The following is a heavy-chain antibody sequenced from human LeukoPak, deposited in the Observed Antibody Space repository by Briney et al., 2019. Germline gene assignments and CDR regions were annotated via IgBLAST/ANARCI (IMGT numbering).Heavy chain of an antibody. CDR3: TRDRVGATFDY. V-gene: IGHV3-49*03. CDR1: GFTFGDYA. Sequence: GGSLRLSCTASGFTFGDYAMSWFRQAPGKGLEWVGFIRSKAYGGTTEYAASVKGRFTISRDDSKSIAYLQMNSLKTEDTAVYYCTRDRVGATFDYWGRGTMVTVSS. J-gene: IGHJ4*02. D-gene: IGHD1-26*01. CDR2: IRSKAYGGTT.